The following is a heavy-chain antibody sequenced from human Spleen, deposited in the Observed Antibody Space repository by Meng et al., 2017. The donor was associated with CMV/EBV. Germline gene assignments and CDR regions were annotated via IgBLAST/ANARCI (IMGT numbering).Heavy chain of an antibody. CDR2: ISWNSGSI. V-gene: IGHV3-9*01. CDR3: ARDFRVAATYYYYAMDV. Sequence: GGSLRLSCAASGFTFDDYAMHWVRQAPGKGLEWVSGISWNSGSIGYADSVKGRFTISRDNAKNSLYLQMNSLRAEDTALYYCARDFRVAATYYYYAMDVWGQGTTVTVSS. D-gene: IGHD2-15*01. J-gene: IGHJ6*02. CDR1: GFTFDDYA.